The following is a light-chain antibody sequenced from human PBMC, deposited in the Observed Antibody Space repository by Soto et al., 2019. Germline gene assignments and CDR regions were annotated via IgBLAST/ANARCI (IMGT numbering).Light chain of an antibody. CDR2: EVS. CDR3: PPYVGSHIPVV. J-gene: IGLJ2*01. CDR1: SSDVGGYNF. V-gene: IGLV2-8*01. Sequence: QSALTQPPSASGSPGQSVTISCTGTSSDVGGYNFVSWYQQHPGKAPKLMIYEVSKRPSGVPDRFSGSKSGNTASLTVSGLQADDEGDYFCPPYVGSHIPVVFRGGTQATVL.